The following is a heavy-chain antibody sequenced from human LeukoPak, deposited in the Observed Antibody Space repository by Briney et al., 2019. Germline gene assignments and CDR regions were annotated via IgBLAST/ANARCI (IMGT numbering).Heavy chain of an antibody. CDR2: IYYSGST. D-gene: IGHD3-3*01. V-gene: IGHV4-59*08. CDR3: ARHLVGSGYYGYFDY. J-gene: IGHJ4*02. CDR1: GGSISSYY. Sequence: PSETLSLTCTVSGGSISSYYWSWIRQPPGKGLEWIGYIYYSGSTNYNPSLKSRVTISVDTSKNQFSLKLSSVTAADTAVYYCARHLVGSGYYGYFDYWGQGTLVTVSS.